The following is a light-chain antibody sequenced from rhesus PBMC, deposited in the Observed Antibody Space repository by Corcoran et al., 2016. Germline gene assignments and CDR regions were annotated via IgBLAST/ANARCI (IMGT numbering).Light chain of an antibody. CDR1: QGISSY. V-gene: IGKV1-28*01. CDR3: LQHNSYPLT. Sequence: DIQMTQSPSSLSASVGDTVTITCRASQGISSYLNWFQQKPGKAPKLLIYAASSLEGGVPSRFSGSGSGTEFTLTISSLQPEDFAAYYCLQHNSYPLTFGGGTKVEIK. CDR2: AAS. J-gene: IGKJ4*01.